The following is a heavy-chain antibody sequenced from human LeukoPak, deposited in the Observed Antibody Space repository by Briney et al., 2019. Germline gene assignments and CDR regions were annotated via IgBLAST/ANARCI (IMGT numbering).Heavy chain of an antibody. J-gene: IGHJ3*02. CDR2: IYYSGST. Sequence: PSETLSLTCTVSGGSFRSSSYYWGWIRQTPGKGLEWIGCIYYSGSTNYNPSLKSRVTISVDKSKNQFSLKLSSVTAADTAVYYCAKTYYYGSGSNDAFDIWGQGTMVTVSS. CDR1: GGSFRSSSYY. D-gene: IGHD3-10*01. V-gene: IGHV4-39*07. CDR3: AKTYYYGSGSNDAFDI.